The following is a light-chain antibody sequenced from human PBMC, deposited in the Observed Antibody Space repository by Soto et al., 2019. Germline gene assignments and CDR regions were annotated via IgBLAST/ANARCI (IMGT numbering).Light chain of an antibody. Sequence: DIQMTQSPSTLSASVGDRVTITCRASQSISSWLAWYQQKPGKAPKLLIYKASSLESVVPSRFSGSGSGKEFTLTISSLQPDDFATYYCQQYNSYWTFGQGTKVEIK. CDR3: QQYNSYWT. J-gene: IGKJ1*01. CDR1: QSISSW. CDR2: KAS. V-gene: IGKV1-5*03.